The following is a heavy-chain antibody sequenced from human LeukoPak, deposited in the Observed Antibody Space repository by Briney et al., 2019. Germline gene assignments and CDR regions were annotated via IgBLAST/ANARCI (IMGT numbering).Heavy chain of an antibody. Sequence: GASVKVSCKTSGFTFSSSAISWVRQAPGQGLEWMAWINTYNGHTNIAQKFQGRVTVTIDTSTSTAYMELRSLRSDDTAVYYCARDKTKNYYDRSGYSTDYWGQGTLVTVSS. CDR3: ARDKTKNYYDRSGYSTDY. CDR1: GFTFSSSA. CDR2: INTYNGHT. D-gene: IGHD3-22*01. V-gene: IGHV1-18*01. J-gene: IGHJ4*02.